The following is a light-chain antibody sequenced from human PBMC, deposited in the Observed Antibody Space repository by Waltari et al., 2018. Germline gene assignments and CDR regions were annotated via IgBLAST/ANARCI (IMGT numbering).Light chain of an antibody. Sequence: QSALTQPASVSGSPGQSITVSCTGTSSDVGAYPYVSWYQQHPGKAPGLIIYNVNSRPSGVSRRFSGSKSDNTASLTISGLQAEDEADYYCASYTKTSTLIFGGGTRLTVL. CDR2: NVN. V-gene: IGLV2-14*03. CDR1: SSDVGAYPY. J-gene: IGLJ2*01. CDR3: ASYTKTSTLI.